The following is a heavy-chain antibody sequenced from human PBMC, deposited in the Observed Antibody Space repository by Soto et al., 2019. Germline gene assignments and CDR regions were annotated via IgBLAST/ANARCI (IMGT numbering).Heavy chain of an antibody. CDR1: GGSISSGGYY. D-gene: IGHD3-22*01. CDR3: ARAYSSGYYERYYYGMDV. CDR2: IYYSGST. Sequence: PSETLSLTCTVSGGSISSGGYYWSWIRQHPGKGLEWIGYIYYSGSTNYNPSLKSRVTISVDTSKNQFSLKLSSVTAADTAVYYCARAYSSGYYERYYYGMDVWGQGTTVSVSS. V-gene: IGHV4-61*08. J-gene: IGHJ6*02.